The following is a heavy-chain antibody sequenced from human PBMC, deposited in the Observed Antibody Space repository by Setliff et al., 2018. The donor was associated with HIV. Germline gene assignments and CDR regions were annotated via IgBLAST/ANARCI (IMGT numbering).Heavy chain of an antibody. D-gene: IGHD6-13*01. V-gene: IGHV3-30*02. J-gene: IGHJ4*02. CDR3: AKDRLLDGSSWYYLDY. CDR1: GFIFSDHV. Sequence: GGSLRLSCAASGFIFSDHVMHWVRQAPGKGLEWVAFIRHDGSNKYYVDSVKGRFTVSRDNSKNTLYLQMNSLRPEDTALYYCAKDRLLDGSSWYYLDYWGQGTLVTVSS. CDR2: IRHDGSNK.